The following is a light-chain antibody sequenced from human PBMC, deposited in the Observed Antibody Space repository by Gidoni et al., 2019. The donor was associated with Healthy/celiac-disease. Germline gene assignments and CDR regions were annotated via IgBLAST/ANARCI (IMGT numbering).Light chain of an antibody. CDR1: QSVSSN. CDR3: QQYNNWPPGS. V-gene: IGKV3-15*01. CDR2: GAS. Sequence: EIVMTQSTATLSVSPGERATLSCRASQSVSSNLSWYQQKPGQAPRLLIYGASTRATGIPARFSGSGSGREFTLTISSLQSEDFAVYYCQQYNNWPPGSFGQGTKLEIK. J-gene: IGKJ2*03.